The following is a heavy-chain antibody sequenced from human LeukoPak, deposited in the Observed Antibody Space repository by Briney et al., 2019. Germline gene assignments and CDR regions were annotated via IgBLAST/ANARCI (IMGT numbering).Heavy chain of an antibody. CDR3: ARDETGGYFEN. D-gene: IGHD3-10*01. J-gene: IGHJ4*02. CDR1: GFTFSHHW. CDR2: INLDGSKK. V-gene: IGHV3-7*01. Sequence: GGSLRLSCGTSGFTFSHHWMSWVRQAPGKGLEWVANINLDGSKKYYVDSVKGRFTISRDNAQKSLYLQMNSLRVEDTAVYFRARDETGGYFENWGQGTLVTVSS.